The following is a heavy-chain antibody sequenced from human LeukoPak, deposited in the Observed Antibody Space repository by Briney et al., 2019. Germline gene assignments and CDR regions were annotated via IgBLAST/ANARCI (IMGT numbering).Heavy chain of an antibody. D-gene: IGHD6-13*01. CDR2: MSYDGSDK. Sequence: PGGSLRLSCAASGFTFDVYAMHWVRQAPGKGLWWVAVMSYDGSDKYYADSVQGRFTIPRDNSQNTVHLQMSSLGPGDTAVYYCARDQVQHCSASSCYVIDKWGPGTLVAVSS. CDR1: GFTFDVYA. J-gene: IGHJ4*02. CDR3: ARDQVQHCSASSCYVIDK. V-gene: IGHV3-30*04.